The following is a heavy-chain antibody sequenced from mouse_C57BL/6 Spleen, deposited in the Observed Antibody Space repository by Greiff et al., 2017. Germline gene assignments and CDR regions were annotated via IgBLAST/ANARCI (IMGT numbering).Heavy chain of an antibody. D-gene: IGHD4-1*01. J-gene: IGHJ2*01. Sequence: VQLQQSGAELVRPGASVKLSCTASGFNIKDDYMHWVKQRPEQGLEWIGWIDPENGDTEYASKFQGKATITADTSSNTAYLQLSSLTSEDTAVYYCTRNWDGGYWGQGTTRTVSS. CDR2: IDPENGDT. CDR3: TRNWDGGY. CDR1: GFNIKDDY. V-gene: IGHV14-4*01.